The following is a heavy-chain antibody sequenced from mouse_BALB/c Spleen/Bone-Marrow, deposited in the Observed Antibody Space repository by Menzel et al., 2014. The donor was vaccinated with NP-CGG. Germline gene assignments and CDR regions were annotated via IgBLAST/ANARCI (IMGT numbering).Heavy chain of an antibody. J-gene: IGHJ3*01. Sequence: QVQLQQSGAELVKPGASVKLSCKASGYTFTSYWMHWVKQRPGQGLEWIGEINPSNGRTNYNEKLKSKATLTVDKSSSTAYMQLSSLTSEDPAVYCCARWGITLAYWGQGTLVTVSA. CDR1: GYTFTSYW. CDR3: ARWGITLAY. V-gene: IGHV1S81*02. D-gene: IGHD2-4*01. CDR2: INPSNGRT.